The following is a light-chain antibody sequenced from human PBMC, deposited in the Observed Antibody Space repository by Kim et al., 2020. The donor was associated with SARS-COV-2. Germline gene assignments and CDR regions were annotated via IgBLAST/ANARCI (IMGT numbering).Light chain of an antibody. CDR2: DVD. V-gene: IGLV2-11*01. J-gene: IGLJ2*01. Sequence: GQSGTISSSGTDCDVGDHNYVSWYQHLHGKAPKLMIYDVDRRPSGIPDRFSGSKSGNTASLTVSGLQAADEGDYYCCSYTGSYPVIFGGGTQLTVL. CDR3: CSYTGSYPVI. CDR1: DCDVGDHNY.